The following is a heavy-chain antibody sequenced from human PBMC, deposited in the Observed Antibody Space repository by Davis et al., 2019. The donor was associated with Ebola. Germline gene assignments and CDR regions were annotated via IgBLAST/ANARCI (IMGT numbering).Heavy chain of an antibody. CDR3: ARVGGVQGVIHNRIFYYYGMDV. CDR2: IIPIFGTA. J-gene: IGHJ6*02. Sequence: SVKVSCKASGGTFSSYAISWVRQAPGQGLEWMGGIIPIFGTANYAQKFQGRVTITADESTSTAYMELSSLRSEDTAVYYCARVGGVQGVIHNRIFYYYGMDVWGQGTTVTVSS. D-gene: IGHD3-10*01. V-gene: IGHV1-69*13. CDR1: GGTFSSYA.